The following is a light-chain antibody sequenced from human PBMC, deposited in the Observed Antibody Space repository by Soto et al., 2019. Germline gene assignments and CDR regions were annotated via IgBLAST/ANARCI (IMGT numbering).Light chain of an antibody. CDR1: QSVSSSY. CDR3: QQYGSSPRT. Sequence: EIVLTQSPGTLSLSPGEIATLSCRASQSVSSSYLAWYQQKPGQAPRLLIYGASSRATGIPDRFSGSGSGTDFTLTISRLEPDDVAVYYCQQYGSSPRTFGQRTKVEIK. J-gene: IGKJ1*01. CDR2: GAS. V-gene: IGKV3-20*01.